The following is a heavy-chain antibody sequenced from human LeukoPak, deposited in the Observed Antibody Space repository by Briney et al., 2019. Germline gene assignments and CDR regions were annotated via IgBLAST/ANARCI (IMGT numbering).Heavy chain of an antibody. J-gene: IGHJ3*02. V-gene: IGHV1-69*13. CDR3: ASEPSTYYYDSSGSDAFDI. Sequence: ASVTVSCTASGYTFTGYYMHWVRQAPGQGLEWMGGIIPIFGTANYAQKFQGRVTITADESTSTAYMELSSLRSEDTAVYYCASEPSTYYYDSSGSDAFDIWGQGTMVTVSS. CDR2: IIPIFGTA. CDR1: GYTFTGYY. D-gene: IGHD3-22*01.